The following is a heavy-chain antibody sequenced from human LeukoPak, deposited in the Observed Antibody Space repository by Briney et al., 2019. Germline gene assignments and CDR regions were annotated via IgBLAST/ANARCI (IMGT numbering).Heavy chain of an antibody. Sequence: APVKVSCKVSGYTLTELSMHWVRQAPGKGLEWMGGFDPEDGETIYAQKFQGRVTMTEDTSTDTAYMELGSLRSEDTAVYYCATVNHRSTVTTPWGQGTLVTVSS. CDR3: ATVNHRSTVTTP. CDR1: GYTLTELS. V-gene: IGHV1-24*01. J-gene: IGHJ4*02. CDR2: FDPEDGET. D-gene: IGHD4-17*01.